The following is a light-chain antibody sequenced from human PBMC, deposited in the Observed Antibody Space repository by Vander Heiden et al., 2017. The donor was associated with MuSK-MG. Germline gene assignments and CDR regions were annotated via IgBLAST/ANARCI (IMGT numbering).Light chain of an antibody. CDR1: QSVSSN. J-gene: IGKJ2*01. Sequence: EIVLTQSPATLSVSPGEGAALSCRASQSVSSNLAWYQQKPGQAPRLLIYGASTRATGIPARFSGSGYGTEFTLTITSRQSEDFAVYYCQQYNNWPPYTFGQGTKLEIK. CDR3: QQYNNWPPYT. CDR2: GAS. V-gene: IGKV3-15*01.